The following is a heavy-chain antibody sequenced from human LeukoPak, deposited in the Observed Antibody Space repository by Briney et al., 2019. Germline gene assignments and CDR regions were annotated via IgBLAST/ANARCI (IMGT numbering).Heavy chain of an antibody. CDR3: ARDRPVSGANWFDP. J-gene: IGHJ5*02. Sequence: SETLSLTCAIYGGSFSGYSWSWIRQPPGKGLEWIGEINHSGGTNYNPSLKSRVTISVDTSKNQFSLKLSSVTAADMAVYYCARDRPVSGANWFDPWGQGALVTVSS. CDR2: INHSGGT. D-gene: IGHD2-8*02. V-gene: IGHV4-34*01. CDR1: GGSFSGYS.